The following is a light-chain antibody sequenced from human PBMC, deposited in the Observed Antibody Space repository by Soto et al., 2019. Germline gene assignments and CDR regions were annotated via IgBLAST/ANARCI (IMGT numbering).Light chain of an antibody. Sequence: SVLTQPGSVSGSPGQSITISCTGTSSDIGSYDYVSWYQQHPGKAPNLIIYEVTDRPSGVSNRFSGSKSGNTASLTISGLQAEDEADYYCSSFTSTSTRLFGSGTKVTVL. CDR3: SSFTSTSTRL. CDR2: EVT. V-gene: IGLV2-14*01. J-gene: IGLJ1*01. CDR1: SSDIGSYDY.